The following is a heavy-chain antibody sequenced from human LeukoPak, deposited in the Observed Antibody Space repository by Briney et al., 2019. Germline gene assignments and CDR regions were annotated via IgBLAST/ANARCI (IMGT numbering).Heavy chain of an antibody. CDR3: ARCGGSSTTSCLSHWLDP. V-gene: IGHV3-23*01. CDR1: GFTFSSYA. Sequence: PGESLRLSCAASGFTFSSYAMSWVRQAPGKGLEWVSGISGSGGSTYYADSVKGRFTISRDNSKNTLYLQMNSLRAEDTAVYYCARCGGSSTTSCLSHWLDPWGQGTLVTVSS. J-gene: IGHJ5*02. D-gene: IGHD2-2*01. CDR2: ISGSGGST.